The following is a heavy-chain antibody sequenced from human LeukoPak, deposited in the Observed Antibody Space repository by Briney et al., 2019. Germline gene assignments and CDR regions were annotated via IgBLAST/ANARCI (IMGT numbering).Heavy chain of an antibody. CDR3: ARVREGNHLHRFYLDS. Sequence: TSETLSLTCSVSDASIKTYYWTWIRQPPGKGLEYIGSIYSRGSPKYNPSLKSRVTLSVDTSKNQFSLSLRSVTAADTAVYYCARVREGNHLHRFYLDSWGQGIRVTVSS. CDR2: IYSRGSP. CDR1: DASIKTYY. V-gene: IGHV4-59*13. D-gene: IGHD1-14*01. J-gene: IGHJ4*02.